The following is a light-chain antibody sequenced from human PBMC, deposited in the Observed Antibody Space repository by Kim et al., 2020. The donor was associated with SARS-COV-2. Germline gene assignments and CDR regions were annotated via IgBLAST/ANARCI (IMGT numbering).Light chain of an antibody. CDR1: TSDVGGHDY. V-gene: IGLV2-14*03. CDR2: DVS. J-gene: IGLJ3*02. Sequence: GQSITGTCTGTTSDVGGHDYVCWYQQHPGEAPKVIIYDVSKRPSGVSDRFSGSKSGNTASLIISGLQTEDEADYFCSSYTTSNTWLFGGGTKVTVL. CDR3: SSYTTSNTWL.